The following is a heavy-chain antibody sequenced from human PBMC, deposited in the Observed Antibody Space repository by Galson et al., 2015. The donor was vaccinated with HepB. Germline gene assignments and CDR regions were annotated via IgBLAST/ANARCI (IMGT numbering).Heavy chain of an antibody. CDR1: GYTFTSYG. Sequence: SVKVSCKASGYTFTSYGISWVRPAPGQGLEWMGWISAYNGNTNYAQKLQGRVTMTTDTSTSTAYMELRSLRSDDTAVYYCARAIIVGATTGFAFDIWGQGTMVTVSS. CDR2: ISAYNGNT. CDR3: ARAIIVGATTGFAFDI. D-gene: IGHD1-26*01. V-gene: IGHV1-18*01. J-gene: IGHJ3*02.